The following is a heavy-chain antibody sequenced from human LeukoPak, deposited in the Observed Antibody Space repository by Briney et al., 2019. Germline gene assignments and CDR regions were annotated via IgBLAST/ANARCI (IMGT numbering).Heavy chain of an antibody. V-gene: IGHV3-74*01. Sequence: GGSLRLSCAASGFSFSSYWMHWVRKAPGKGLVWVARINSDGSTTNYADYVKGRFTISRDNAKNTLYLQMNSLRAEDTAVYYCAKRSSTENQLLWDYYGMDVWGQGTTVTVSS. CDR3: AKRSSTENQLLWDYYGMDV. CDR2: INSDGSTT. D-gene: IGHD2-2*01. CDR1: GFSFSSYW. J-gene: IGHJ6*02.